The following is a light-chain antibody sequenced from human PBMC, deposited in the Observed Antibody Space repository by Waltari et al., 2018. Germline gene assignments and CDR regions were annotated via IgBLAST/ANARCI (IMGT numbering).Light chain of an antibody. Sequence: QSALTQPASVSGSPGQPITISCTGTSSDVGSYNLVSWYQQHPGKAPKLMIYEVSKRPSGVSNRFSGSKSGNTASLTISGLQAEDEADYYCCSYAGSRTYVVFGGGTKLTVL. CDR3: CSYAGSRTYVV. CDR2: EVS. CDR1: SSDVGSYNL. J-gene: IGLJ2*01. V-gene: IGLV2-23*02.